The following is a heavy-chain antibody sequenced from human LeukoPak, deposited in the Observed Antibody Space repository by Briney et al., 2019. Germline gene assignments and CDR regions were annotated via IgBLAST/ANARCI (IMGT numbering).Heavy chain of an antibody. CDR2: IQHDGSDK. D-gene: IGHD3-22*01. V-gene: IGHV3-7*01. CDR1: GFTFSNYE. Sequence: GGSLRLSCAASGFTFSNYEMNWVRQAPGKGLEWVANIQHDGSDKNYVDSVKGRFTISRDNAKNSLYLQMNSLRAEDTAVYYCARDPVGPYGSIWGQGTLVTVSS. J-gene: IGHJ4*02. CDR3: ARDPVGPYGSI.